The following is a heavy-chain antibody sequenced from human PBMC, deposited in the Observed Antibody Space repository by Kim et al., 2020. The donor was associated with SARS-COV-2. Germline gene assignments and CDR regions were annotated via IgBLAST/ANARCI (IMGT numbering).Heavy chain of an antibody. V-gene: IGHV4-34*01. D-gene: IGHD6-19*01. J-gene: IGHJ4*01. CDR3: ARQGSSGLYVPPSPGADY. Sequence: SETLSLTCAVYGGSFSGYYWSWIRQPPGKGLEWIGEINHSGSTNYNPSLKSRVTISVDTSKNQFSLKLSSVTAADTAVYYCARQGSSGLYVPPSPGADY. CDR1: GGSFSGYY. CDR2: INHSGST.